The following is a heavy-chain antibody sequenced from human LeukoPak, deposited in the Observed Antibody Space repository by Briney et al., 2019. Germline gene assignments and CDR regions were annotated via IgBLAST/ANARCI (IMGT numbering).Heavy chain of an antibody. CDR3: ARISSSNWYNERGAFDV. V-gene: IGHV4-39*07. D-gene: IGHD6-13*01. CDR2: IYYSGST. CDR1: GVSISSSSYY. J-gene: IGHJ3*01. Sequence: PSETLSLTCTVSGVSISSSSYYWGWIRQPPGKGLEWIGSIYYSGSTYYNPSLKSRVTISVDTSKNQFSLKLRSVTAADTAVYYCARISSSNWYNERGAFDVWGQGTMVTVSS.